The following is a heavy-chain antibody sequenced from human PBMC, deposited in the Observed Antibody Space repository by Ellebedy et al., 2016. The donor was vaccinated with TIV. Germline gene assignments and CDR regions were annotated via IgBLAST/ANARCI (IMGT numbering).Heavy chain of an antibody. Sequence: GGSLRLSCKGSGYSFTSYWIGWVRQTPGKGLEWMGIFYPDDSDTRYSPSFQGQVTMSGDKSITTAYLQWSSLKASDTAMYYCARIIVGTTYNWFDPWGQGTLVTVSS. D-gene: IGHD5-12*01. CDR3: ARIIVGTTYNWFDP. J-gene: IGHJ5*02. CDR2: FYPDDSDT. CDR1: GYSFTSYW. V-gene: IGHV5-51*01.